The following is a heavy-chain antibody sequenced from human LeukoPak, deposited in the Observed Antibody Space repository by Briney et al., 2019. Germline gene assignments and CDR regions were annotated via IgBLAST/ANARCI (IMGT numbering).Heavy chain of an antibody. J-gene: IGHJ5*02. D-gene: IGHD1-14*01. CDR2: IFYSGSV. CDR3: ARKTRTWSNWFDP. Sequence: SETLSLTCTVSGGSISSGDYYWSWIRQSPGKGLEWIGYIFYSGSVFYYPSLESRIIISLDTSKNQFSLKVTSLTAADSAVYYCARKTRTWSNWFDPWGQGTLVTVSS. CDR1: GGSISSGDYY. V-gene: IGHV4-30-4*01.